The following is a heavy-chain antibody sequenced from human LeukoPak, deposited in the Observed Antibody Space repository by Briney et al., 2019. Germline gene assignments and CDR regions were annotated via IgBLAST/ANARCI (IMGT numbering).Heavy chain of an antibody. V-gene: IGHV3-64*01. CDR3: ARLDPLEMGGY. J-gene: IGHJ4*02. D-gene: IGHD5-24*01. CDR2: ISSNGGST. Sequence: GGSLRLSCAASGFTFSSYAKHWVRQAPGKGLEYVSAISSNGGSTYYANSVKGRFTISRDNSKNTLYLQMGSLRAEDMAVYYCARLDPLEMGGYWGQGTLVTVSS. CDR1: GFTFSSYA.